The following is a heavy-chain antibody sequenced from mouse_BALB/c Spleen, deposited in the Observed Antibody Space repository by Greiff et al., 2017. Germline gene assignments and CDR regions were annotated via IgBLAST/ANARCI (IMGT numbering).Heavy chain of an antibody. D-gene: IGHD4-1*01. Sequence: QVQLQQPGAELVRPGASVKLSCKASGYTFTSYWINWVKLRPGQGLEWIGDIYPGSGSTNYNEKFKSKATLTVDTSSSTAYMQLSSLASEDSALYYCASRNWAWFAYWGQGTLVTVSA. CDR2: IYPGSGST. CDR1: GYTFTSYW. V-gene: IGHV1-55*01. J-gene: IGHJ3*01. CDR3: ASRNWAWFAY.